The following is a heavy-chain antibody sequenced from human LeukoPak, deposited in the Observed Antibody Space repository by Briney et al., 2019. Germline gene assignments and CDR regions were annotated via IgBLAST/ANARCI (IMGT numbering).Heavy chain of an antibody. J-gene: IGHJ5*02. CDR2: IYYTGST. V-gene: IGHV4-59*01. CDR1: GGSISTYY. D-gene: IGHD4-17*01. CDR3: ARVAGDYGYNWFDP. Sequence: SETLSLTCTVSGGSISTYYWSWIRQPPGKGLEWIGYIYYTGSTSYNPPLKSRVTMSLDASKNQFSLELNSVTAADTAVYYCARVAGDYGYNWFDPWGQGTLVTVSS.